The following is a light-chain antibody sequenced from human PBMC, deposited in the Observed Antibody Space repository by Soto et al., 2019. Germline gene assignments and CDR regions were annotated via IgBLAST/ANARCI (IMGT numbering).Light chain of an antibody. V-gene: IGKV3D-15*01. J-gene: IGKJ5*01. CDR3: QQYNNWPIT. Sequence: EIVMTQSPATLSVSPGERSTLSCRASQSVSRNLAWYQQKPGQAPRLLMYDASTRATGTPARFSGSGTGTKFTLSISSLQPEDFAVYSCQQYNNWPITFGQGTRLEN. CDR1: QSVSRN. CDR2: DAS.